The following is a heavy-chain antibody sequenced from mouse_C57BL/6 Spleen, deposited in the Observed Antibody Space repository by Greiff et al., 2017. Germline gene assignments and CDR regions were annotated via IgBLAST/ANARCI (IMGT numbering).Heavy chain of an antibody. V-gene: IGHV14-2*01. D-gene: IGHD3-2*02. CDR3: ARWIAQATGYFDY. CDR1: GFNIKDYY. Sequence: DVQLQESGAELVKPGASVKLSCTASGFNIKDYYMHWVKQRTEQGLEWIGRIDPEDGETKYAPKFQGTATITADTSSNTAYLQLSSLTSEDTAVYYCARWIAQATGYFDYWGQGTTLTVSS. J-gene: IGHJ2*01. CDR2: IDPEDGET.